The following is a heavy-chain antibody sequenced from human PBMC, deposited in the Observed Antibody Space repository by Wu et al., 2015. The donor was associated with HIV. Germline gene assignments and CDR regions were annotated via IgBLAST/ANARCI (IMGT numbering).Heavy chain of an antibody. CDR3: ARDLAFLYYDSSGYSKFDH. J-gene: IGHJ4*02. CDR2: ISAYNGNT. CDR1: GYTFMSYG. D-gene: IGHD3-22*01. V-gene: IGHV1-18*01. Sequence: QVQLVQSGAEVKKPGASVKVSCKASGYTFMSYGISWVRQAPGQGLDWMGWISAYNGNTNYAQKFQGRVTMTTDTSTSTAYMELRSLRSDDTAVYYCARDLAFLYYDSSGYSKFDHWGQGNAGHRLL.